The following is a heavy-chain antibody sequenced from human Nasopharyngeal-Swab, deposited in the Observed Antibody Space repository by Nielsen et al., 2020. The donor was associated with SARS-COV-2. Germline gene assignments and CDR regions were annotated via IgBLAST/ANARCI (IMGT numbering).Heavy chain of an antibody. CDR1: GFTFSAHY. J-gene: IGHJ6*02. CDR2: SRNKANSYTT. Sequence: GESLKISCAASGFTFSAHYMDRVPPAPGKGPEWVGRSRNKANSYTTEYAASVKGRFTISRDDSKNSLYLQMSSLRTEDTALYYCARDLSSIWTSGLGVWGQGTTVIVSS. D-gene: IGHD6-13*01. V-gene: IGHV3-72*01. CDR3: ARDLSSIWTSGLGV.